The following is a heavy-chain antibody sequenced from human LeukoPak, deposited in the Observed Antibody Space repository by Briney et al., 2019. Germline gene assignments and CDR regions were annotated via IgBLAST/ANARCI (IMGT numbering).Heavy chain of an antibody. CDR3: ARYKSGGNFRPMYYFDY. CDR2: ISSSSSTI. Sequence: GGSLRLSCAASGFTFSSYEMNWVRQAPGKGLEWVSYISSSSSTIYYADSVKGRFTISRDNAKNSLYLQMNSLRAEDTAVYYCARYKSGGNFRPMYYFDYWGQGTLVTVSS. J-gene: IGHJ4*02. CDR1: GFTFSSYE. V-gene: IGHV3-48*03. D-gene: IGHD2-15*01.